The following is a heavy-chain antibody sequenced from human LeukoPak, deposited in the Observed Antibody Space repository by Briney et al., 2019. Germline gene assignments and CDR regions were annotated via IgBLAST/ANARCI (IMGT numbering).Heavy chain of an antibody. CDR1: GYTFTGYY. D-gene: IGHD2-21*02. Sequence: ASVKVSCKASGYTFTGYYMHWVRQAPGQGLEWMGWINPNSGGTNYAQKFQGWVTMTRDTSISTAYMELSRLRSDDTAVYYCARSPPSYCGGDCYHNDYWGQGTLVTVSS. CDR3: ARSPPSYCGGDCYHNDY. CDR2: INPNSGGT. V-gene: IGHV1-2*04. J-gene: IGHJ4*02.